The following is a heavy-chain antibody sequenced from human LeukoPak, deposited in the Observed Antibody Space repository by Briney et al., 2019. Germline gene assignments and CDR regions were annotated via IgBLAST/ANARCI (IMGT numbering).Heavy chain of an antibody. J-gene: IGHJ6*04. CDR2: ISPDGRNE. Sequence: GGSLRLSCAASGFTFGSHALHWVRQAPGKGLEWLAGISPDGRNEYYAESVKGRFTISRDSSNVEVTSLRGDDTAVYYCARQGYSLHYQHQYLDVWGNGTTVTVSA. CDR1: GFTFGSHA. CDR3: ARQGYSLHYQHQYLDV. D-gene: IGHD5-18*01. V-gene: IGHV3-30*01.